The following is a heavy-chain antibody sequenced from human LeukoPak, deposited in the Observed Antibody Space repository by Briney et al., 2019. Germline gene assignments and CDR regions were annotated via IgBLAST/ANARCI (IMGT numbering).Heavy chain of an antibody. CDR2: INPNSGGT. CDR3: ARGVGYCSSTSCYTRFDP. Sequence: ASVKVSCKASGYTFTGYYMHWVRQAPGQGLEWMGWINPNSGGTNYAQKFQGRVTMTRDTSISTAYMELSRLRSDDTAEYYCARGVGYCSSTSCYTRFDPWGQGTLVTVSS. V-gene: IGHV1-2*02. D-gene: IGHD2-2*02. J-gene: IGHJ5*02. CDR1: GYTFTGYY.